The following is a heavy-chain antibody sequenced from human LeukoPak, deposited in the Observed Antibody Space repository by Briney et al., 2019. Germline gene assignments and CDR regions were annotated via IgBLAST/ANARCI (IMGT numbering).Heavy chain of an antibody. Sequence: GGSLRLSCAASGFTFSSDSMNWVRQAPGKGLEWVSSISSSSSDIYYADSVKGRFTISRDNGENSLYLQMNSLRDEDTAGYYCARDGGRDSTYWYYYWGQGTLVTVSS. CDR1: GFTFSSDS. CDR2: ISSSSSDI. CDR3: ARDGGRDSTYWYYY. D-gene: IGHD6-13*01. V-gene: IGHV3-21*01. J-gene: IGHJ4*02.